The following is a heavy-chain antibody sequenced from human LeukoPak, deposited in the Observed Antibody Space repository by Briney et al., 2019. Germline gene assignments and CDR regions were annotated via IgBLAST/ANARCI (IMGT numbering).Heavy chain of an antibody. V-gene: IGHV3-11*01. D-gene: IGHD2-21*01. J-gene: IGHJ5*02. CDR1: GFMVSDYY. CDR3: VRGTYYSGSGLGSWFDP. Sequence: GGSLRLSCVASGFMVSDYYMNWIRQAPGKGLEWISHISDGDDTIDYADSVKGRFSMSRDNAENSLYLEVSGLRAEDTAVYYCVRGTYYSGSGLGSWFDPWGQGTLVTVSS. CDR2: ISDGDDTI.